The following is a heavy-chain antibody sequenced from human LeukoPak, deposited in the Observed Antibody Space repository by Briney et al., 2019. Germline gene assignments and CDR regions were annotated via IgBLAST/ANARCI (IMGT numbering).Heavy chain of an antibody. D-gene: IGHD5-18*01. Sequence: GESLKISCKASGYSFTSYWNGCVRHMPGKGREWMGIIDPSDSETRYTPSFQGQVTISVDESLTTAYLQWTSLKASDTAMYYCARQTAMGRSGDYWGQGTQVTVSS. CDR1: GYSFTSYW. CDR2: IDPSDSET. V-gene: IGHV5-51*01. J-gene: IGHJ4*02. CDR3: ARQTAMGRSGDY.